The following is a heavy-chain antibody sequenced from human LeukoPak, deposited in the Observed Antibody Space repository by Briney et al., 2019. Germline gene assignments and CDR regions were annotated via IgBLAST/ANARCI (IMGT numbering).Heavy chain of an antibody. CDR1: GFTFSSYS. D-gene: IGHD2-21*02. CDR3: ARAFSIVVVTAISPSAFDI. V-gene: IGHV3-48*01. J-gene: IGHJ3*02. CDR2: ISSSTI. Sequence: GGSLRLSCAASGFTFSSYSMNRVRQAPGKGLEWVSSISSSTIYYADSVKGRFTISRDNAKNSLYLQMNSLRAEDTAVYYCARAFSIVVVTAISPSAFDIWGQGTMVTVSS.